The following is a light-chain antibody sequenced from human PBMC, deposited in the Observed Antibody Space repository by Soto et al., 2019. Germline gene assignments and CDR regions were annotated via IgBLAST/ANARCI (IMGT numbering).Light chain of an antibody. J-gene: IGLJ1*01. CDR1: SSDIGTYNL. V-gene: IGLV2-11*01. CDR2: DVN. Sequence: QSALTQPRSVSGSPGQSVTISCTGTSSDIGTYNLVSWYQQHPGEAPKLMIYDVNKRPSGVPDRFSGSKSGNTASLTISGLQAADEADYFCCLYAGSYPLYVFGTGTKLTVL. CDR3: CLYAGSYPLYV.